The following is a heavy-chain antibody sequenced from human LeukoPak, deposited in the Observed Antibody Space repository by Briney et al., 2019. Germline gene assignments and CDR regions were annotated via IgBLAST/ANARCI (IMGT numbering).Heavy chain of an antibody. V-gene: IGHV3-30*04. D-gene: IGHD4-17*01. J-gene: IGHJ4*02. CDR2: ISYDGSNK. Sequence: GGSLRLSCAASGFTFSSYAMHWVRQAPGKGLEWVAVISYDGSNKYYADSVKGRFTISRDNSKNTLYLQMNSLRAEDTAVYYCAKDLMLYGDYGFDYWGQGTLVTVSS. CDR3: AKDLMLYGDYGFDY. CDR1: GFTFSSYA.